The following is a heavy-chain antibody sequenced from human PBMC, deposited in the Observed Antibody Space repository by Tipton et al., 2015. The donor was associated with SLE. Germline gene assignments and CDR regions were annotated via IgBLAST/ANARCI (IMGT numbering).Heavy chain of an antibody. J-gene: IGHJ4*02. D-gene: IGHD2-21*02. CDR2: IYSGGTT. V-gene: IGHV3-23*03. Sequence: SLRLSCAASGFTFTDFAMTWVRQAPGKGLEWISVIYSGGTTYYADSVKGRFTIPRDTSKNTLYLQMKSLRAEDTALYYCAKDKYGDFPGWVDYWGQGTPVTVSS. CDR1: GFTFTDFA. CDR3: AKDKYGDFPGWVDY.